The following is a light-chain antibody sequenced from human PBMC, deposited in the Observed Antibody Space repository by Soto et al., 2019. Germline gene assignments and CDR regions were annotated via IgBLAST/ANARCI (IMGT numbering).Light chain of an antibody. Sequence: EIVLTQSPATLSLSPGEIATLSCSASQSGSSYLAWYQQKPGQAPRLLIYDTSNRATGIPARFSRSGSGTDCSRNVSRLEPEDFAVCYWQQRSNWPPYTFGQGTKLALK. CDR1: QSGSSY. CDR3: QQRSNWPPYT. J-gene: IGKJ2*01. V-gene: IGKV3-11*01. CDR2: DTS.